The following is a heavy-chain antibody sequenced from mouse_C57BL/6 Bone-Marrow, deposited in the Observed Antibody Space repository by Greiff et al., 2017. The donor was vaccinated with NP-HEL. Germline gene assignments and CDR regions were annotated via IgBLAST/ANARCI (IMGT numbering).Heavy chain of an antibody. V-gene: IGHV5-12*01. CDR3: ARRKADWGFDY. Sequence: EVQVVESGGGLVQPGGSLKLSCAASGFTFSDYYMYWVRQTPEKRLEWVAYISNGGGSTYYPDTVKGRFTISRDNAKNTLYLQMSRLKSEDTAMYYCARRKADWGFDYWGQGTTLTVSS. J-gene: IGHJ2*01. CDR1: GFTFSDYY. CDR2: ISNGGGST. D-gene: IGHD4-1*01.